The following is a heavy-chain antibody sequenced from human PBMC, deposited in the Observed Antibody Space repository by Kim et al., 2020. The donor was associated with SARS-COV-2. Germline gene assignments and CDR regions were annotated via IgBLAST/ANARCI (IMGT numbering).Heavy chain of an antibody. J-gene: IGHJ4*02. V-gene: IGHV3-21*06. CDR2: M. CDR3: ARDAWQPPAH. D-gene: IGHD3-16*01. Sequence: MYYADSVKARLTISRDTANNSLYLQMNARTVEDTAVYYCARDAWQPPAHWGQGTLVTVSS.